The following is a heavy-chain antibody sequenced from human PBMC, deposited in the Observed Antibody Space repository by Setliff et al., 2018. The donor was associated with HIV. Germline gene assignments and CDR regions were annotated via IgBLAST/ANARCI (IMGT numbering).Heavy chain of an antibody. J-gene: IGHJ4*02. Sequence: PSETLSLTCAVYGGSFSSHYWSWIRQSPGKELEWIGYIYSTGSTNYNPSLQSRVSISMDASKNKFSLKVTSVTSADTAVYYCAKGAGFYGDYTFDYWGQGNLVTVSS. D-gene: IGHD4-17*01. CDR2: IYSTGST. V-gene: IGHV4-59*11. CDR3: AKGAGFYGDYTFDY. CDR1: GGSFSSHY.